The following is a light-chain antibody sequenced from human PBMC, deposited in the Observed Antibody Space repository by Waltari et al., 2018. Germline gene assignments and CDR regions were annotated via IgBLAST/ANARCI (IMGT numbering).Light chain of an antibody. CDR2: AAS. J-gene: IGKJ1*01. CDR1: QYITGSW. Sequence: EIVLTQSPGTLSLSPGERVTLSCRASQYITGSWMTWYHQKPGQAPRLLIYAASSRATGIPDRFSGSGSVTDFSLTISRLEPDDSAVYFCQHYVSIPATFGQGTKVEIK. V-gene: IGKV3-20*01. CDR3: QHYVSIPAT.